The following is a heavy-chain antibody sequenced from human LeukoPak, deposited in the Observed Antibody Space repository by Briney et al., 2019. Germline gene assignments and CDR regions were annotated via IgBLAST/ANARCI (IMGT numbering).Heavy chain of an antibody. Sequence: GGSLRLSCAASGFTFSNYAMSWVRQAPGKGLEWVSGIGGNVGSTYYADSVKGRLTISRDNSKNTLYLQMNSLGDEDTAVYYCAKGSPFIAATYYFDYWGQGTLVTVSS. D-gene: IGHD6-6*01. J-gene: IGHJ4*02. CDR2: IGGNVGST. V-gene: IGHV3-23*01. CDR3: AKGSPFIAATYYFDY. CDR1: GFTFSNYA.